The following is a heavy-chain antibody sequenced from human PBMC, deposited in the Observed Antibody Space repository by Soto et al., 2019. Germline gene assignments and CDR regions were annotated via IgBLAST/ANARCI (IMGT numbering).Heavy chain of an antibody. V-gene: IGHV4-39*07. D-gene: IGHD1-1*01. CDR2: IYYSGST. Sequence: SETLSLTCTVSGGSISSSSYYWGWIRQPPGKGLEWIGSIYYSGSTNYNPSLKSRVTISVDTSKNQFSLKLSSVTAADTAVYYCARGGTTGLAYWGQGTLVTVSS. CDR3: ARGGTTGLAY. J-gene: IGHJ4*02. CDR1: GGSISSSSYY.